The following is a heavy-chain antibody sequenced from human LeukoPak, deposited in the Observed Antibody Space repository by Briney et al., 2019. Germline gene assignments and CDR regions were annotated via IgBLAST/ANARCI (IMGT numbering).Heavy chain of an antibody. J-gene: IGHJ4*02. CDR3: ARDEDGYSGYEMDY. D-gene: IGHD5-12*01. CDR1: GGTFISYA. CDR2: IIPILGIA. V-gene: IGHV1-69*04. Sequence: ASVKVSFKASGGTFISYAISWVRQAPGQGLEWMGRIIPILGIANYAQKFQGRVTITADKSTSTAYMELSSLRSEDTAVYYCARDEDGYSGYEMDYWGQGTLVTVSS.